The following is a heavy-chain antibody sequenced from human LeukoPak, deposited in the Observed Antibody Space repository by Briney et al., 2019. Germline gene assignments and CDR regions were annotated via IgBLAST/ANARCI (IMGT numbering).Heavy chain of an antibody. D-gene: IGHD4-23*01. CDR2: IYYSGST. V-gene: IGHV4-59*13. CDR3: ARVSVVTADFDY. CDR1: GGSISSYY. Sequence: SETLSLTCTVSGGSISSYYCSWIWQPPATGLERIGYIYYSGSTNYNPSLKRRVTISVDTSKNQFSLKLSSVTAAATAVYYCARVSVVTADFDYWGQGTLVTVSS. J-gene: IGHJ4*02.